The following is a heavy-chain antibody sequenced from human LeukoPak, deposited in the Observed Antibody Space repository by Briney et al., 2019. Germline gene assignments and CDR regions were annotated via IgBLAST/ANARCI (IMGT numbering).Heavy chain of an antibody. CDR3: ARAGDTSGYCEY. V-gene: IGHV4-34*01. Sequence: SETLSLTCAVYGGSFSGYYWSWIRQPPGKGLEWIGGSNHSGRTKYNPSLKSRVTISVDTSKNQFSLKLSSVTAADTAVYYCARAGDTSGYCEYWGQGILVTVSS. D-gene: IGHD3-22*01. J-gene: IGHJ4*02. CDR1: GGSFSGYY. CDR2: SNHSGRT.